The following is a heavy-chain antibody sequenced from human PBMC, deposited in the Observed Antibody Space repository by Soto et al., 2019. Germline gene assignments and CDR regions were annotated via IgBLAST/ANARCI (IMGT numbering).Heavy chain of an antibody. V-gene: IGHV4-31*03. CDR2: IYYSGST. CDR3: ARVPNYSSSWAFDY. D-gene: IGHD6-13*01. CDR1: GGSISSGGYY. Sequence: QVQLQESGPGLVKPSQTLSLTCPVSGGSISSGGYYWGWIRQHPGKGLEWIGYIYYSGSTYYNPSLKRRITISVDTSKNQCSLKLSSVTAADTAVYYCARVPNYSSSWAFDYWGQGTLVTVSS. J-gene: IGHJ4*02.